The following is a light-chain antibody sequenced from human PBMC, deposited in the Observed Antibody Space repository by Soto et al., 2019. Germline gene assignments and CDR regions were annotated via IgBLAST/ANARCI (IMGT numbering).Light chain of an antibody. CDR3: TSYAGSNIWV. V-gene: IGLV2-8*01. CDR1: SSDVGGYNY. J-gene: IGLJ3*02. CDR2: EVS. Sequence: QSALTQPPSASGSPGQSVTISCTGTSSDVGGYNYVSWYQQYPGKAPKLMIYEVSKRPSGVPDRFSGFKSGKTASLTVSGLQPEDEADYYCTSYAGSNIWVFGGGTKVTVL.